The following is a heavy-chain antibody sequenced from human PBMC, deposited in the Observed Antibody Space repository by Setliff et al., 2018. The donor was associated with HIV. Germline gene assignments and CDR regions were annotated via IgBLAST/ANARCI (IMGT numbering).Heavy chain of an antibody. CDR2: IGPYNGRT. Sequence: GASVKVSCQASGYTFTGYYMHGVRRAPGQGLEWMGWIGPYNGRTEYAHEFQGRVSLTIDTSASTAYMELRSLRADDTAVYYCAGDDGGYNYAEAFDVWGQGTMVTVSS. CDR1: GYTFTGYY. V-gene: IGHV1-18*04. CDR3: AGDDGGYNYAEAFDV. D-gene: IGHD5-12*01. J-gene: IGHJ3*01.